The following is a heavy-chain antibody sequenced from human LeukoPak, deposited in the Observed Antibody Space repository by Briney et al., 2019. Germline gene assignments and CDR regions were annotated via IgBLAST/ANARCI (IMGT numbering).Heavy chain of an antibody. D-gene: IGHD5-12*01. V-gene: IGHV3-49*03. J-gene: IGHJ4*02. CDR1: GFTFSSYW. CDR3: TREWWGVATRLDY. CDR2: IRSKAYGGTT. Sequence: GGSLRLSCAAYGFTFSSYWMSWFRQAPRKGLEWVGFIRSKAYGGTTEYAASVKGRFTISRDDSKSIAYLQMNSLKTEDTAVYYCTREWWGVATRLDYWGQGTLVTVSS.